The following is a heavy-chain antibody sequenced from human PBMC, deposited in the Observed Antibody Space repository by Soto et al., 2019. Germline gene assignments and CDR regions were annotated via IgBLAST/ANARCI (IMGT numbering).Heavy chain of an antibody. J-gene: IGHJ6*02. CDR2: ISSSSSYI. V-gene: IGHV3-21*01. Sequence: GGSLRLSCAASGFTFSSHSMNWVRQAPGKGLEWVSSISSSSSYIYYADSVKGRFTISRDNAKNSLYLQMNSLRAEDTAVYYCARGTSHYDSSGYPIDYYYYGMDVWGQGTTVTVSS. CDR1: GFTFSSHS. CDR3: ARGTSHYDSSGYPIDYYYYGMDV. D-gene: IGHD3-22*01.